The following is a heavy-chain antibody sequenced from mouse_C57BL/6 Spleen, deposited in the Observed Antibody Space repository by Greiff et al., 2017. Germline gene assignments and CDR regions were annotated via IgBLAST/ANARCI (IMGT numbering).Heavy chain of an antibody. CDR3: ARGGYDYDGLDY. D-gene: IGHD2-4*01. CDR1: GYAFTNYL. J-gene: IGHJ2*01. Sequence: QVHVKQSGAELVRPGTSVKVSCKASGYAFTNYLIEWVKQRPGQGLEWIGVINPGSGGTNYNEKFKGKATLTADKSSSTAYMQLSSLTSEDSAVYFCARGGYDYDGLDYWGQGTTLTVSS. CDR2: INPGSGGT. V-gene: IGHV1-54*01.